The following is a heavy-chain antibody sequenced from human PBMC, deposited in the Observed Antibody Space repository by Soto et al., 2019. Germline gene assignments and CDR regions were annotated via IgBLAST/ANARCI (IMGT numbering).Heavy chain of an antibody. CDR2: IKNDGSEQ. CDR1: GFTFSTYY. CDR3: SRENWFQGY. J-gene: IGHJ4*02. D-gene: IGHD3-10*01. V-gene: IGHV3-7*03. Sequence: PVGSLRLSCAASGFTFSTYYMTWVRQAPGKGLEWVASIKNDGSEQYYVDSVKGRFTISRDNAKNSLYLQMNSLRAGDTALYYCSRENWFQGYWGQGTRVTVSS.